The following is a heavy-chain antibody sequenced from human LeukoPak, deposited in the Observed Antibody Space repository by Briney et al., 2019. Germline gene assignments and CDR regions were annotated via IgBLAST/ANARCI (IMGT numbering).Heavy chain of an antibody. CDR3: ARDLYSSRTNDAFVI. CDR1: GGTISSSSYY. J-gene: IGHJ3*02. D-gene: IGHD6-13*01. CDR2: IYYSGST. V-gene: IGHV4-39*07. Sequence: SETLSLTCTVSGGTISSSSYYWVWIRQPPGKGLVWIGSIYYSGSTYYHPSLKSRVTISVDTTKNQFSLKLSAVPAADTGVYYCARDLYSSRTNDAFVIWGQGTMVTVSS.